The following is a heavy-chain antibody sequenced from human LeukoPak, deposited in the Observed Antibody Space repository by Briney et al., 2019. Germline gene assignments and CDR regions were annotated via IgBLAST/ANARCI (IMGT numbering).Heavy chain of an antibody. CDR1: GFTFDAYA. Sequence: GGSLRLSCEASGFTFDAYAMHWVRQAPGKGLEWVSLINKDGSATYYADSVKGRFTIPRDNSKNSLYLQMNSLRSEDTALYYCATWAFYHSLDVWGQGTTVTVSS. J-gene: IGHJ6*02. V-gene: IGHV3-43*02. CDR3: ATWAFYHSLDV. D-gene: IGHD1-26*01. CDR2: INKDGSAT.